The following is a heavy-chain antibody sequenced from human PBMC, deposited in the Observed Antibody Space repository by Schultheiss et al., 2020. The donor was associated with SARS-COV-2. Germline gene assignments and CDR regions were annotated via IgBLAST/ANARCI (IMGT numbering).Heavy chain of an antibody. Sequence: GGSLRLSCAASGFTFSSYAMSWVRQAPGKGLEWVSSIGHSSTYIYYADSVRGRFTISRDDAKNSLYLQINSLRAEDTAVYYCATMFNTPREGSDAFDIWGQGTMVTVSS. CDR2: IGHSSTYI. CDR1: GFTFSSYA. D-gene: IGHD2-2*02. CDR3: ATMFNTPREGSDAFDI. J-gene: IGHJ3*02. V-gene: IGHV3-21*01.